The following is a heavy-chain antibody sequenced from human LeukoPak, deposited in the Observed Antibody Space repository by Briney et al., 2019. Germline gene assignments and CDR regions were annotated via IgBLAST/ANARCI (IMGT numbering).Heavy chain of an antibody. J-gene: IGHJ4*02. CDR3: ARGYCSGGSCYESPYYFDY. D-gene: IGHD2-15*01. V-gene: IGHV6-1*01. CDR1: GDSVSSNSAA. CDR2: TYYRSKWYN. Sequence: SQTLSLTCAISGDSVSSNSAAWNWIRQSPTRGLEWLGRTYYRSKWYNDYAVSVKSRITINPDTSKNQFSLQLNSVTPEDTAVYYCARGYCSGGSCYESPYYFDYWGQGTLVTVSS.